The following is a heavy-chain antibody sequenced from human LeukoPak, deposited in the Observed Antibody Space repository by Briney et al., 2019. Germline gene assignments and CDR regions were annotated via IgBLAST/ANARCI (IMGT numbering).Heavy chain of an antibody. D-gene: IGHD3-3*01. J-gene: IGHJ4*02. V-gene: IGHV1-69*05. CDR1: GGTFSSYA. Sequence: SVEVSCKASGGTFSSYAISWVRQAPGQGLEWMGRIIPIFGTANYAQKFQGRVTITTDESTSTAYMELSSLRSEDTAVYYCARSTYYDFWSGYYFDYWGQGTLVTVSS. CDR2: IIPIFGTA. CDR3: ARSTYYDFWSGYYFDY.